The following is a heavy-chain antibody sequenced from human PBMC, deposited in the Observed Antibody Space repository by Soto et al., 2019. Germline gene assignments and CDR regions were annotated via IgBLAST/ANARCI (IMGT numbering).Heavy chain of an antibody. J-gene: IGHJ6*02. D-gene: IGHD6-19*01. V-gene: IGHV3-48*02. CDR3: ARDPGYSSGWYRRHYYYYGMDV. CDR1: GFTFSSYS. Sequence: PGGSLRLSCAASGFTFSSYSMNWVRQAPGKGLEWVSYISSSSSTIYYADSVKGRFTISRDNAKNSLYLQMNSLRDEDTAVYYCARDPGYSSGWYRRHYYYYGMDVWGQGTTVTSP. CDR2: ISSSSSTI.